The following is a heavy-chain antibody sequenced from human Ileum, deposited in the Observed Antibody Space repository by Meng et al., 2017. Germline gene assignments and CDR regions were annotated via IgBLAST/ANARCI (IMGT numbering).Heavy chain of an antibody. CDR3: ARDRDSSGYYPY. CDR1: GGSISSGDYY. D-gene: IGHD3-22*01. Sequence: QAQLQESGPGPGKPSPTLSPTRTVSGGSISSGDYYWSWIRQPPGKGLEWIGYIYYSGSTYYNPSLKSRLTISVDTSKNQLSLKLSSVTAADTAVYYCARDRDSSGYYPYWGQGTLVTVSS. CDR2: IYYSGST. J-gene: IGHJ4*02. V-gene: IGHV4-30-4*01.